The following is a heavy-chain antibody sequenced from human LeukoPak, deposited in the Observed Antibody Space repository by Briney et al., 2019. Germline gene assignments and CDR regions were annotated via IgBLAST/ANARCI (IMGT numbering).Heavy chain of an antibody. Sequence: GGSLRLSCAASGFTLSSYGVHWVRQAPGKGLEWVSFIRYDGTSKFYADSVKGRFTISRDNSKNTLYLQMNSLRAEDTAVYYCAKNGNTFDIWGQGTTVTVSS. CDR2: IRYDGTSK. J-gene: IGHJ3*02. CDR3: AKNGNTFDI. V-gene: IGHV3-30*02. CDR1: GFTLSSYG. D-gene: IGHD2/OR15-2a*01.